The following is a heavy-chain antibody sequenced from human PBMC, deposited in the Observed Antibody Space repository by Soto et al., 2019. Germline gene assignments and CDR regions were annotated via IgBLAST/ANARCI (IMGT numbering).Heavy chain of an antibody. D-gene: IGHD5-12*01. CDR1: GFTFSSYG. J-gene: IGHJ4*02. CDR3: AKDIRGYADY. V-gene: IGHV3-30*18. CDR2: ISYDGSNK. Sequence: QVQLVESGGGVVQPGRSLRLSCAASGFTFSSYGMHWVRQAPGKGLEWVAVISYDGSNKYYADSVKGRFTISRDNSKNTLYLQMNSLRAEDTAVYYCAKDIRGYADYWGQGTLVTVSS.